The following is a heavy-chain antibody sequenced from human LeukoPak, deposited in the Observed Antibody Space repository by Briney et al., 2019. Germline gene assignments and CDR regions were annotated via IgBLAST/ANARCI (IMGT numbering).Heavy chain of an antibody. D-gene: IGHD3-22*01. CDR1: GFTFSSYE. J-gene: IGHJ1*01. V-gene: IGHV3-48*03. CDR3: AKDSSGYFEYFQH. CDR2: ISSSGSTI. Sequence: GGSLRLSCAASGFTFSSYEMNWVRQAPGKGLEWVSYISSSGSTIYYADSVKGRFTMSRDNAKNSLYLQMNRLTAEDTAVYYCAKDSSGYFEYFQHWGQGTLVTVSS.